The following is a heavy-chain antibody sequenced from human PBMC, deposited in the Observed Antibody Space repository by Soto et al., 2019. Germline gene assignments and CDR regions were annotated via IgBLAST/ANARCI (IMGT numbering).Heavy chain of an antibody. CDR3: AKDYSSSSYGMDV. Sequence: QPGGSLRLSCAASGFTFSSYGMHWVRQAPGKGLEWVAVISYDGSNKYYADSVKGRFTISRDNSKNTLYLQMNSLRAEDTAVYYCAKDYSSSSYGMDVWGQGTTVTVSS. V-gene: IGHV3-30*18. D-gene: IGHD6-6*01. CDR1: GFTFSSYG. J-gene: IGHJ6*02. CDR2: ISYDGSNK.